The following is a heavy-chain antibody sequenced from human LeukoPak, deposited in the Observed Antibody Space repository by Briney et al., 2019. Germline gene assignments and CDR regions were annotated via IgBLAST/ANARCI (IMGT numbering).Heavy chain of an antibody. J-gene: IGHJ4*02. CDR1: GYTFTSSA. D-gene: IGHD1-26*01. V-gene: IGHV1-3*01. Sequence: ASVKVSCKASGYTFTSSAMHWVRQAPGQGLEWMGWINVANGNTKYSQKFQGRVTMTRDTSTSTVYMELSSLRSEDTAVYYCARRPPWELYFDYWGQGTLVTVSS. CDR3: ARRPPWELYFDY. CDR2: INVANGNT.